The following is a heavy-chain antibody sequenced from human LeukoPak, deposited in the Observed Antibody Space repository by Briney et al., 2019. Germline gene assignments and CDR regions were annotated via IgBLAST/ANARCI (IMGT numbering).Heavy chain of an antibody. Sequence: GGSLRLSCAASGFTFSSYAMSWVRQAPGKGLEWVSAIGGSGGSTYYADSVKGRFTISRDNSKNTLYLQMNSLRAEDTAVYYCAKSPRDSSGWYYFDYWGQGTLVTVSS. V-gene: IGHV3-23*01. CDR1: GFTFSSYA. CDR3: AKSPRDSSGWYYFDY. D-gene: IGHD6-19*01. CDR2: IGGSGGST. J-gene: IGHJ4*02.